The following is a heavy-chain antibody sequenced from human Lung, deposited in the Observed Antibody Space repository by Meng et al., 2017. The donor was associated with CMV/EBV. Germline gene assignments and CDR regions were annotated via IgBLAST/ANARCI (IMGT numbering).Heavy chain of an antibody. CDR2: INPNSGGT. V-gene: IGHV1-2*02. CDR1: GYIFSGYY. Sequence: ASXXVSXKASGYIFSGYYIHWVRQAPGQGPEWMGWINPNSGGTNYAQKFQGRVTMTRDTSVRTAYMDLSRLKSDDSAVYYGERGLRDYCITTSCPYGVDVXGQGXTVTVSS. D-gene: IGHD2-2*01. J-gene: IGHJ6*02. CDR3: ERGLRDYCITTSCPYGVDV.